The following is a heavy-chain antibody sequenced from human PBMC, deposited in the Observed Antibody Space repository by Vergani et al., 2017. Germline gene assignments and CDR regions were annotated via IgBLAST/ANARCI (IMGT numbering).Heavy chain of an antibody. J-gene: IGHJ3*02. V-gene: IGHV4-39*01. D-gene: IGHD3-10*01. CDR2: IYYSGST. Sequence: QLQLQESGPGLVKPSETLSLTCTVSGGSISSSSYYWGWIRQPPGKGLEWIGSIYYSGSTYYNPSLKSRVTISVDTSKNQFSLKLSSVTAADTAVYYCAGHDIGSFQWPTNAFDIWGQGTMVTVSS. CDR3: AGHDIGSFQWPTNAFDI. CDR1: GGSISSSSYY.